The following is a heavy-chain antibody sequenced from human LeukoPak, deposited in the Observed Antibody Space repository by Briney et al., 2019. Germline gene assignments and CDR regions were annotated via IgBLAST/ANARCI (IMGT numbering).Heavy chain of an antibody. Sequence: ASVKVSCKASGYTFTGYYMHWVRQAPGQGLEWMGWINPNSGNTGYAQKFQGRVTMTRNTSISTAYMELSSLRSEDTAVYYCARVWGGLQGLDYWGQGTLVTVSS. CDR2: INPNSGNT. CDR1: GYTFTGYY. CDR3: ARVWGGLQGLDY. V-gene: IGHV1-8*02. J-gene: IGHJ4*02. D-gene: IGHD4-11*01.